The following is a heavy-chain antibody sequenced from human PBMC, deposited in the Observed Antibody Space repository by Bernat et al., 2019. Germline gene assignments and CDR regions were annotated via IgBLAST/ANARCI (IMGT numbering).Heavy chain of an antibody. D-gene: IGHD2-2*01. CDR3: GRIIPDSTSEGLDF. J-gene: IGHJ4*02. CDR1: GYTFTSYA. CDR2: INTNTGNP. V-gene: IGHV7-4-1*02. Sequence: QVQLVQSGSELKKPGASVKVSCKASGYTFTSYAINWVRQAPGQGLEWMGWINTNTGNPTYAQGFTGRFVFSLDTAVSTAYLQISSLRTADTAVYYCGRIIPDSTSEGLDFWGQGTLVTVSS.